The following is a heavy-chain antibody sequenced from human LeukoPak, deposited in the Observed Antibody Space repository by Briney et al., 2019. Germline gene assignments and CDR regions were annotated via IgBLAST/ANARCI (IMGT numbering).Heavy chain of an antibody. Sequence: GASVKVSCKASGYTFTGYYMHWVRQAPGQGLEWMEWINPNSGGTNYAQKFQGRVTMTRDTSISTAYMELSRLRSDDTAVYYCARGYCSSTSCSYFDSWGQGTLVTVSS. D-gene: IGHD2-2*01. V-gene: IGHV1-2*02. CDR3: ARGYCSSTSCSYFDS. CDR1: GYTFTGYY. J-gene: IGHJ4*02. CDR2: INPNSGGT.